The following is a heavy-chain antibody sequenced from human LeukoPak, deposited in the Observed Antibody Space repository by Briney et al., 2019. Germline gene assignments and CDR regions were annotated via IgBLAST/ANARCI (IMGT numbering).Heavy chain of an antibody. Sequence: SETLSLTCSVSGGSISSSSFYWGWIRQPPGKGLEWIGSISYTGSTYYNPSLKSRVTISVDTSKNQFSLKLSSVTAADTAVYYCARARRWNAAVEGWWFDPWGQGTLVTVSS. CDR2: ISYTGST. V-gene: IGHV4-39*07. J-gene: IGHJ5*02. CDR1: GGSISSSSFY. CDR3: ARARRWNAAVEGWWFDP. D-gene: IGHD1-1*01.